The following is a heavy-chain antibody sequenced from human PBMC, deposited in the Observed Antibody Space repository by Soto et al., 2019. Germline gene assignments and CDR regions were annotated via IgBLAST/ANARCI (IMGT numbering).Heavy chain of an antibody. CDR1: GGTFSSYA. CDR2: IIPIFGTA. V-gene: IGHV1-69*13. J-gene: IGHJ6*02. Sequence: ASVKVSCKASGGTFSSYAISWVRQAPGQALEWMGGIIPIFGTANYAQKLQGRVTITADESTSTAYMELSSLRSEDTAVYYCARARITMIVVAISYYYYGMDVWGQGTTVTVSS. D-gene: IGHD3-22*01. CDR3: ARARITMIVVAISYYYYGMDV.